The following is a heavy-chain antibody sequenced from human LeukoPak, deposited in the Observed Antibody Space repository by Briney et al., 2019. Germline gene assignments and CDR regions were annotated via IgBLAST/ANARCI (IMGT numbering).Heavy chain of an antibody. CDR1: GFTSSDYA. D-gene: IGHD1-20*01. Sequence: RRSLRLSCAASGFTSSDYAMNWGRQSPSKGLKSFSLITGDGGSTYYADSVKGRFTISRDNSKNSLYLQVNSLRTEDTALYYCAKDIRPRDNWADAFDIWGQGRMVTVSS. J-gene: IGHJ3*02. CDR3: AKDIRPRDNWADAFDI. CDR2: ITGDGGST. V-gene: IGHV3-43*02.